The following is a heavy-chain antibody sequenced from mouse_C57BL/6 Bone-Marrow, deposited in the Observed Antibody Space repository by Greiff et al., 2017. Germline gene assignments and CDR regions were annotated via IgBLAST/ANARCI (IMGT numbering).Heavy chain of an antibody. CDR2: IDPSDSET. CDR3: ARHYDYGAWFAY. Sequence: QVQLQQPGAELVRPGSSVKLSCKASGYTFTSYWMHWVKQRPIQGLEWIGNIDPSDSETHYNQKFKDKATLTVDKSSSTAYMQLSSLTSEDSAVYYGARHYDYGAWFAYWGQGTLVTVSA. D-gene: IGHD2-4*01. CDR1: GYTFTSYW. J-gene: IGHJ3*01. V-gene: IGHV1-52*01.